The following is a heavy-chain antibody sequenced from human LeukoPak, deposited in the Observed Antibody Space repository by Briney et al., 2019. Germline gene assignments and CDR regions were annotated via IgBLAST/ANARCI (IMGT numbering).Heavy chain of an antibody. CDR3: AKTSSEYCGGDCYFDY. CDR2: IYPGDSDT. V-gene: IGHV5-51*01. Sequence: GESLKISCKGSGYSFTSYWIGWVRQMPGKGLEWMGIIYPGDSDTRYSPSFQGQVTISADKSISTAYLQWSSLKASDNAMYYCAKTSSEYCGGDCYFDYWGQGTLVTVSS. D-gene: IGHD2-21*01. CDR1: GYSFTSYW. J-gene: IGHJ4*02.